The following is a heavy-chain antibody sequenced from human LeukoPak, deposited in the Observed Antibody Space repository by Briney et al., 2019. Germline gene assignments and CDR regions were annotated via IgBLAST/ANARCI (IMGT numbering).Heavy chain of an antibody. V-gene: IGHV3-21*01. CDR2: ISSSSTYI. CDR1: GFTFSSYS. J-gene: IGHJ6*02. Sequence: GGSLRLSCAASGFTFSSYSMNWVRQAPGKGLEWVSSISSSSTYIYYADSLKGRFTISRDNAKNSLYLQMNSLRAEDTAVYYCARAPDEPYYYYYGMDVWGQGTTVTVSS. D-gene: IGHD1-14*01. CDR3: ARAPDEPYYYYYGMDV.